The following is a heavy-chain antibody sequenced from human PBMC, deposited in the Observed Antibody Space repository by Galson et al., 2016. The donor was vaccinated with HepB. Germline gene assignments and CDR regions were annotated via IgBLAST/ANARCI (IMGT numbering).Heavy chain of an antibody. Sequence: SVKVSCKASGYGIAWVRQAPGQGLEWMGWISAGNGNTNYAQKFQGRVTMTRDTSTGTAYMELRSLRSDDTATYYCAREIIGTNDAFDLWGQGTMVAVSS. CDR1: GYG. D-gene: IGHD1-7*01. CDR3: AREIIGTNDAFDL. CDR2: ISAGNGNT. J-gene: IGHJ3*01. V-gene: IGHV1-18*01.